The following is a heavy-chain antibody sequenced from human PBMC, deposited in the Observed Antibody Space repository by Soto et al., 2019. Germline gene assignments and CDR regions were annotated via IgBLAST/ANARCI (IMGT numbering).Heavy chain of an antibody. CDR1: GGSLSSGAYY. V-gene: IGHV4-31*03. CDR3: AREDYSPFDY. CDR2: IHHSGST. Sequence: QVQLQESGPGLVKPSQTLSLTCTVSGGSLSSGAYYWSWIRQHPGKGLEWIGYIHHSGSTYYNPSLKSRVTISMDTPKNQFSLKLSSVTAADTAVYYCAREDYSPFDYWGQGTLVTVSS. D-gene: IGHD2-15*01. J-gene: IGHJ4*02.